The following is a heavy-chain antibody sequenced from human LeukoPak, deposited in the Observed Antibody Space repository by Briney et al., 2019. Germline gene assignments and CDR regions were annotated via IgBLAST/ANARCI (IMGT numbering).Heavy chain of an antibody. Sequence: SQTLSLTFAISGDSVSTNSAAWNWIRQSPSRGLEWLGRTYYKSKWYNNYAVSVKSRITINPDTSKNQFSLHLSSVTPEDTAVYYCARGDIALDYWGQGAPVTVSS. CDR2: TYYKSKWYN. J-gene: IGHJ4*02. CDR1: GDSVSTNSAA. D-gene: IGHD5-12*01. CDR3: ARGDIALDY. V-gene: IGHV6-1*01.